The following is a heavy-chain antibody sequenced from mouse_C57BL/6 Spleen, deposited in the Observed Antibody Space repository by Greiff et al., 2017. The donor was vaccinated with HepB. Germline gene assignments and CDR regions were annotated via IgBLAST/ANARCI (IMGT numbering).Heavy chain of an antibody. CDR2: IDPEDGET. J-gene: IGHJ1*03. Sequence: EVQLQQSGAELVKPGASVKLSCTASGFNIKDYYMHWVKQRTEQGLEWIGRIDPEDGETKYAPKFQGKATITADPSSNTAYLQLSSLTSEDTAVYYCARGAYYGSSYWYFDVWGTGTTVTVSS. V-gene: IGHV14-2*01. D-gene: IGHD1-1*01. CDR1: GFNIKDYY. CDR3: ARGAYYGSSYWYFDV.